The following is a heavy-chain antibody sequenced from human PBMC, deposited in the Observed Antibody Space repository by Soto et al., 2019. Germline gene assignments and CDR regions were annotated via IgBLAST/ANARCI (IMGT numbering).Heavy chain of an antibody. V-gene: IGHV3-23*01. CDR2: IDVST. J-gene: IGHJ4*02. D-gene: IGHD5-18*01. CDR1: GFTFSSHA. Sequence: GGSLRLSCAASGFTFSSHAMSWVRQAPGRGLEWVSAIDVSTYYADSVKGRFAISRDNSKNTLYLQMNSLRAEDTAVYYCAKIPTRTAMVTDYWGPGTLVTVSS. CDR3: AKIPTRTAMVTDY.